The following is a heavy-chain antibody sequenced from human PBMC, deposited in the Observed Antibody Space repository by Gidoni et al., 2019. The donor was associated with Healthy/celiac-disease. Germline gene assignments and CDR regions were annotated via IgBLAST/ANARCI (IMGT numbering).Heavy chain of an antibody. CDR2: IRSKAYGGTT. D-gene: IGHD1-26*01. CDR1: GFTFGDYA. J-gene: IGHJ2*01. Sequence: EVQLVESGGGLVQPGRSLRLSCTASGFTFGDYAMSWFRQAPGKGLEWVGFIRSKAYGGTTEYAASVKGRFTISRDDSKSIAYLQMNSLKTEDTAVYYCKGGATTHWYFDLWGRGTLVTVSS. CDR3: KGGATTHWYFDL. V-gene: IGHV3-49*03.